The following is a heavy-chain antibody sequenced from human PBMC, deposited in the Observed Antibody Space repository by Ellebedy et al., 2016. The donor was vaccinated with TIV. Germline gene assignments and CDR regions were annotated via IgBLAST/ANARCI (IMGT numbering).Heavy chain of an antibody. J-gene: IGHJ4*02. Sequence: GGSLRLSCAASGFSFSSYWMSWVRQAPGKGLEWVANIYQDGSVKYYVDSVKGRFTIARDNAKNSLFLQMSSLRFEDTAFYYCAGHSGYTYRRNPIDSWGQGTLVTVSS. CDR1: GFSFSSYW. CDR3: AGHSGYTYRRNPIDS. CDR2: IYQDGSVK. D-gene: IGHD5-18*01. V-gene: IGHV3-7*03.